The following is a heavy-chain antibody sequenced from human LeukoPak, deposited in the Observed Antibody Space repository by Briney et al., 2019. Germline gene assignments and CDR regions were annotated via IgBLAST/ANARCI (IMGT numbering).Heavy chain of an antibody. Sequence: GGSLRLSCEVSGFTFDDHAINWVRQAPGKGLEWVANINWDGGSTGYGDSVKGRFTISRDNTKNSVFLQMHSLRGDDTALYYCARDMLLEDAFDIWGQGTMVIVSS. CDR3: ARDMLLEDAFDI. CDR2: INWDGGST. CDR1: GFTFDDHA. J-gene: IGHJ3*02. V-gene: IGHV3-20*04. D-gene: IGHD3-10*02.